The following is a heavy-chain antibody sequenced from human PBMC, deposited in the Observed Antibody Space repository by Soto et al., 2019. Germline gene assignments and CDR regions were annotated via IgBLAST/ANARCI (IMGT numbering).Heavy chain of an antibody. V-gene: IGHV3-66*01. CDR3: TRDSHKGY. Sequence: EVQLVESGGGFVQPGGSLRLSCAAYGFSVSTNYMSWVRQAPGKGLEWVSVVYSGGSVYYADSVKGRFSSSRDNSKNSLYLQMNSLRVEDTAVYYCTRDSHKGYWGQGTLVTVAS. J-gene: IGHJ4*02. CDR2: VYSGGSV. CDR1: GFSVSTNY.